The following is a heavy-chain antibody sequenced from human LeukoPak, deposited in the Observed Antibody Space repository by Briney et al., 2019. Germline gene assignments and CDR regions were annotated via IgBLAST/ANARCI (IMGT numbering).Heavy chain of an antibody. CDR3: ARDSSGYYYFDY. CDR2: INHSGST. J-gene: IGHJ4*02. Sequence: SETLSLTCAVYGEPFNGYYWNWIRQSPGKGLEWIGEINHSGSTNYNPSLKSRVTMSVDTSKNQFSLKLSSVTAADTAVYYCARDSSGYYYFDYWGQGTLVTVSS. V-gene: IGHV4-34*01. D-gene: IGHD3-22*01. CDR1: GEPFNGYY.